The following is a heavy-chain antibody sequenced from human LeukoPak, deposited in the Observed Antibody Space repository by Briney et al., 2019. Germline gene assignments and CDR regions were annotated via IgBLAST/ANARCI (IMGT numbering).Heavy chain of an antibody. CDR3: ARDRWFGESYYFDY. Sequence: SETLSHTCTVSGGSISNFYWSWIRQPPGKGLEWIGYISYSGSTNYNPSLKSRLTISVDTSKHQFSLKLSSVTAADTAVYYCARDRWFGESYYFDYWGQGTLVTVSS. CDR1: GGSISNFY. CDR2: ISYSGST. J-gene: IGHJ4*02. D-gene: IGHD3-10*01. V-gene: IGHV4-59*01.